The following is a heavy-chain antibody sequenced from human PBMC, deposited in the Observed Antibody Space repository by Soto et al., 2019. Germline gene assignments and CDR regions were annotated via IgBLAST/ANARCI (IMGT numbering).Heavy chain of an antibody. D-gene: IGHD1-7*01. CDR1: GYTFTSYD. V-gene: IGHV1-8*01. Sequence: ASVKVSCKASGYTFTSYDINWVRQATGQGLEWMGWMNPNSGNTGYAQKFQGRVTMTRNTSISTAYMELSSLRSEDTAVYYCARGRAWLELLGHWGQGTLVTVSS. CDR3: ARGRAWLELLGH. J-gene: IGHJ4*02. CDR2: MNPNSGNT.